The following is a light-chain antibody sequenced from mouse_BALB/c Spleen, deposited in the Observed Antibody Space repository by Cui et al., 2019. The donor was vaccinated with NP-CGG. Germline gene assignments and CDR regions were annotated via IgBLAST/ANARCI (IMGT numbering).Light chain of an antibody. V-gene: IGLV1*01. Sequence: HAVVTQESALIKSLGQTATITCRSSTGAVTTSNYANWVQEKPDHLFTGLIGGTNNRAPGVPARFSGSLIGDKAALIITGAQTEDEAIYFCALWYSNHWVFGGGTKLTVL. J-gene: IGLJ1*01. CDR1: TGAVTTSNY. CDR2: GTN. CDR3: ALWYSNHWV.